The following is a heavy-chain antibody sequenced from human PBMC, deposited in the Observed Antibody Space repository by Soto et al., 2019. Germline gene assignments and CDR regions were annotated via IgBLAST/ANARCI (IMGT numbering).Heavy chain of an antibody. J-gene: IGHJ4*02. CDR2: ISGSGGST. V-gene: IGHV3-23*01. Sequence: PGGSLRLSCAASGFTFSSYAMSWVRQAPGKGLEWVSAISGSGGSTYYADSVKGRFTISRDNSKNTLYLQMNSLRAEDTAVYYCAIPRSNTPHQGFDYWGQGALVTVSS. CDR3: AIPRSNTPHQGFDY. CDR1: GFTFSSYA.